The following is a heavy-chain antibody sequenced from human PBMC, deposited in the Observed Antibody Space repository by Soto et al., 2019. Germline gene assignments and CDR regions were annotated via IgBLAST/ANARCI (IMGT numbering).Heavy chain of an antibody. D-gene: IGHD3-3*01. CDR2: IYYSGST. Sequence: SETLSLTCTVSGGSISSYYWSWIRQPPGKGLEWIGYIYYSGSTNYNPSLKSRVTISVDTSKNQFSLKLSSVTAADTAVYYCARIREETYYDFWSGYDGYYMDVWGKGTTVTVSS. V-gene: IGHV4-59*01. CDR3: ARIREETYYDFWSGYDGYYMDV. CDR1: GGSISSYY. J-gene: IGHJ6*03.